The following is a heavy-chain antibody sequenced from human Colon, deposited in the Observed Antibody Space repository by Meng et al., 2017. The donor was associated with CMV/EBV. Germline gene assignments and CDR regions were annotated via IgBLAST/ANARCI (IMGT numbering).Heavy chain of an antibody. CDR1: GFTFDNYW. Sequence: GVLKISCAASGFTFDNYWIHWVRQAPGEGLVWVSRINSDGRSTNYVDSVKGRFTMSRDNAKNSVYLQMNSLTDDDMAVYYCAKGQGIIYDWGQGTLVTVSS. D-gene: IGHD2/OR15-2a*01. CDR3: AKGQGIIYD. V-gene: IGHV3-74*01. J-gene: IGHJ4*02. CDR2: INSDGRST.